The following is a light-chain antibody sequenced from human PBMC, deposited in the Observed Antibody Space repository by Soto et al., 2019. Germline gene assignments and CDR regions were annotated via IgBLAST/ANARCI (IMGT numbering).Light chain of an antibody. Sequence: DIQMTQSPSTLSASVGDRVTITCRASQSITIWLAWYQQNPGKAPKLLIFDASSLESGVPSRFSGSGSGTKFTLTISSLQPDDFATYYCQHYNSYSWTFGQGTKVEIK. CDR3: QHYNSYSWT. CDR1: QSITIW. V-gene: IGKV1-5*01. J-gene: IGKJ1*01. CDR2: DAS.